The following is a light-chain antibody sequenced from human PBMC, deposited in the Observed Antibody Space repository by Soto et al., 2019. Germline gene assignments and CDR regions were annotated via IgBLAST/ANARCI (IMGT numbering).Light chain of an antibody. CDR2: GES. J-gene: IGKJ3*01. V-gene: IGKV3-20*01. CDR1: QSVSSSY. Sequence: EIVLTQSPGTLSLSPGERATLSCMASQSVSSSYLAWYRQRPGQAPRLLIYGESIRATGIPDRFSGSGSGKDFTLTISRLEPEDVAVYYWQQYGSSPSFGPGTKVDIK. CDR3: QQYGSSPS.